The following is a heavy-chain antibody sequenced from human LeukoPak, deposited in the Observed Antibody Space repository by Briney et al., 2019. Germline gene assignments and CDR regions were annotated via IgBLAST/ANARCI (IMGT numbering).Heavy chain of an antibody. D-gene: IGHD1-1*01. CDR1: GGSISNNNYY. CDR3: ATWRTAKTGFDY. CDR2: IYYSGSP. V-gene: IGHV4-39*01. Sequence: SETLSLTCTISGGSISNNNYYWAWIRQPPGKGLECIGSIYYSGSPYYNPSLKSRVTISVDTSKNQFSLRLSSVTAADTAVYYCATWRTAKTGFDYWGQGTLVTVSS. J-gene: IGHJ4*02.